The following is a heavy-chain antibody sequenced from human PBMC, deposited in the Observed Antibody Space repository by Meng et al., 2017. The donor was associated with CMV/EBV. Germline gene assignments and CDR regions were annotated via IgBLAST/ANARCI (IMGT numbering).Heavy chain of an antibody. CDR2: INPNSGGT. V-gene: IGHV1-2*02. J-gene: IGHJ5*02. CDR1: GYTFTGYY. CDR3: ARDFLTNWFDP. Sequence: SCKASGYTFTGYYLPWVRQAPGPGLEWMGWINPNSGGTNYAQKFQGRVTMTRDTSISTAYMELSRLRSDDTAVYYCARDFLTNWFDPWGQGTLVTVSS.